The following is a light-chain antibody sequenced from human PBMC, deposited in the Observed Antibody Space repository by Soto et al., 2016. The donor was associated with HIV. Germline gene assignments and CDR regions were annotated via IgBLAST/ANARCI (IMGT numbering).Light chain of an antibody. CDR2: QDS. V-gene: IGLV3-1*01. Sequence: SYELTQPPSVSVSPGQTASITCSGDKLGDKYACWYQQEPGQSPVLVIYQDSKRPSGIPERFSGSNSGNTATLTISGTQAMDEADYYCQAWDSSNQGVFGTGTKVTVL. J-gene: IGLJ1*01. CDR3: QAWDSSNQGV. CDR1: KLGDKY.